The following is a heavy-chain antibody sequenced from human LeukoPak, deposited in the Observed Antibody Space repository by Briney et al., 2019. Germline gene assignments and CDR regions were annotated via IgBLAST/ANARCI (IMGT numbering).Heavy chain of an antibody. CDR1: GFTFSSYA. J-gene: IGHJ4*02. CDR3: SREHALGDF. D-gene: IGHD2-2*01. V-gene: IGHV3-21*01. CDR2: ITSSSSYK. Sequence: GGSLRLSCAASGFTFSSYAMNWVRQAPGKGLEWVSSITSSSSYKYYADSVKGRFTISRDNAKNSLYLQMNSLRAEDTAVYYCSREHALGDFWGQGSLVTVSS.